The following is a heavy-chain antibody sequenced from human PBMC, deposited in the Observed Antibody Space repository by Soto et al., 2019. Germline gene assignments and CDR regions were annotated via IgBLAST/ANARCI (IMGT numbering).Heavy chain of an antibody. Sequence: GGSLRLSCAASGLTFSNYAMHWVRQAPGKGLEWVAIISFDGSNRFYRDSVKGRFTISRDNSRNTLYLEMSSLRAEDTAVYFCAKDLSYCSGGSCYQHDGSDNWGQGTLVTVSS. CDR2: ISFDGSNR. CDR1: GLTFSNYA. CDR3: AKDLSYCSGGSCYQHDGSDN. D-gene: IGHD2-15*01. J-gene: IGHJ4*02. V-gene: IGHV3-30*18.